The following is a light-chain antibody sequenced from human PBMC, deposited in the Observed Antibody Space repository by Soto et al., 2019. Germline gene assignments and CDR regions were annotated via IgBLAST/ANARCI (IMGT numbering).Light chain of an antibody. V-gene: IGKV3-15*01. Sequence: ETVMTKSPGTLSVSPGERATLSCRASQSVTRNLAWYQQKPGQAPRLLLSGASTRATGIPARFSGSGSGTEFTLTIGSVQSEDFAVYYCQQYNDWAPVTFGQGKRLEIK. CDR1: QSVTRN. J-gene: IGKJ5*01. CDR2: GAS. CDR3: QQYNDWAPVT.